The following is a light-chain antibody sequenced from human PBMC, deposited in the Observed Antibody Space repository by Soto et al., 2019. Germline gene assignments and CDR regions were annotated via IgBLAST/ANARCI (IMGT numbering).Light chain of an antibody. CDR1: QIVSNY. CDR3: QQYGGSPQT. Sequence: EIVLTQSPGTLSLSPGERATLSCRARQIVSNYLAWYQQKPGQAPRLLIYGASSRATVIPDRFSGSGSGTDFTLTISRLEPEDFAVYYCQQYGGSPQTFGQGTKVDIK. CDR2: GAS. J-gene: IGKJ1*01. V-gene: IGKV3-20*01.